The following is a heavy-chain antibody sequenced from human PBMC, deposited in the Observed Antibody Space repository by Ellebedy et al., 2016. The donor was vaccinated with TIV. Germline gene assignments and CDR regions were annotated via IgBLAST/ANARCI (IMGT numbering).Heavy chain of an antibody. CDR3: ARLPLGLRGQALDF. V-gene: IGHV5-51*01. CDR1: GYSFTSYW. Sequence: GESLKISCKGSGYSFTSYWIGWVRQMPGKGLEWMGIIDPDGSDARYSPSFQGQVTFSADQSINTAYLQWSSLKASDSAMYYCARLPLGLRGQALDFWGQGTLVTVSS. J-gene: IGHJ4*02. D-gene: IGHD3-16*01. CDR2: IDPDGSDA.